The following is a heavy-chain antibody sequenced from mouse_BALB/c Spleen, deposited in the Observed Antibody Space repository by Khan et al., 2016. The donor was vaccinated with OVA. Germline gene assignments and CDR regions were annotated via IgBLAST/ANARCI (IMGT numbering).Heavy chain of an antibody. V-gene: IGHV3-2*02. J-gene: IGHJ2*01. CDR3: ARSVTITTVVATDFDY. D-gene: IGHD1-1*01. Sequence: EVQLQESGPGLVKPSQSLSLTCTVTGYSITSDYAWNWLRQFPGNKLEWMGYISYSGRTSYNPSLKSRLSITRATSKNQFFLQLNSVTTEDTATYYCARSVTITTVVATDFDYWGQGTTLTVSS. CDR2: ISYSGRT. CDR1: GYSITSDYA.